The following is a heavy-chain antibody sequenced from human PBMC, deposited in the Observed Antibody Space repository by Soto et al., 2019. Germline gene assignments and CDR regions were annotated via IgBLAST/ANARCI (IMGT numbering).Heavy chain of an antibody. CDR1: GGTFSSYT. CDR2: IIPSLGIA. J-gene: IGHJ4*02. V-gene: IGHV1-69*02. D-gene: IGHD2-21*01. Sequence: QVQLVQPGAEVKKPGSSVKVSCTASGGTFSSYTISRVRQAPGQGLEWMGRIIPSLGIANYAQKFQSRVTITADKSTSTAYMELSSLRSEDTAVYYCASPTPQRESGFLLDYWGQGTPVTVSS. CDR3: ASPTPQRESGFLLDY.